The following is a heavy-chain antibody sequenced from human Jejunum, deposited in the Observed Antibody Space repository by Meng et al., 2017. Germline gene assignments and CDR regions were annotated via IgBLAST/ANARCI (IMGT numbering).Heavy chain of an antibody. Sequence: GESLKISCAASGFTFTNAWMSWVRQAPGKGLEWVGRIKTKTDGGTTERAAPVKGRFTISRDDSKNTLYLEMNSLNTEDAGVYYCTAAVTMVRGVTKHFDYWGQGTLVTVSS. V-gene: IGHV3-15*01. D-gene: IGHD3-10*01. CDR1: GFTFTNAW. CDR3: TAAVTMVRGVTKHFDY. CDR2: IKTKTDGGTT. J-gene: IGHJ4*02.